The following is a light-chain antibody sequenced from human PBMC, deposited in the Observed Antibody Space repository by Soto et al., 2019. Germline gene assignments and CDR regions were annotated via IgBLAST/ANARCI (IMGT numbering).Light chain of an antibody. J-gene: IGKJ1*01. V-gene: IGKV3-20*01. CDR1: QSVCSSF. CDR3: QQYGSSPRT. CDR2: GAS. Sequence: EIVLTQSPGTLSLSPGERATLSCRASQSVCSSFLAWYHQKPGQAPRLLIYGASSRATGIPDRFSGSGSGTDFTLTISRLEPEDFAVYYCQQYGSSPRTFGQGTKVEIK.